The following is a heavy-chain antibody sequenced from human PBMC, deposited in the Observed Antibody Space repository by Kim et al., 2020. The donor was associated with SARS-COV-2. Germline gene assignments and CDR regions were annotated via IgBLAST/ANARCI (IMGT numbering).Heavy chain of an antibody. CDR3: TRGPPLVASYWDAFDI. CDR2: IRSKVNGYAT. Sequence: GVSLRLSCAASGFTFSGSAMHWVRQASGKGLEWVGRIRSKVNGYATAYAASVKGRFTISRDDSKNTAYLQMNSLKTEDTAVYYCTRGPPLVASYWDAFDIWGQGTMVTVSS. J-gene: IGHJ3*02. D-gene: IGHD1-26*01. V-gene: IGHV3-73*01. CDR1: GFTFSGSA.